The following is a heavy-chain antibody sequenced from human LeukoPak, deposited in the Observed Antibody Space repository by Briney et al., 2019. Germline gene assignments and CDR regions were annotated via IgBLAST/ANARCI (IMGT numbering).Heavy chain of an antibody. D-gene: IGHD6-25*01. CDR1: GGSISSYY. CDR3: AREPPGSLASFDY. V-gene: IGHV4-59*12. J-gene: IGHJ4*02. CDR2: IYYSGST. Sequence: SETLSLTCTVSGGSISSYYWSWIRQPPGKGLEWIGYIYYSGSTYYNPSLKSRVTISVDTSKNQFSLKLSSVTAADTAVYYCAREPPGSLASFDYWGQGTLVTVSS.